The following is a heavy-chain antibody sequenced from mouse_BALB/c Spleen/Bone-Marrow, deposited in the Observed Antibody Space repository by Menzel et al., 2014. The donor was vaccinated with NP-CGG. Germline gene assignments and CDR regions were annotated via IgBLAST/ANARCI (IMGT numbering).Heavy chain of an antibody. J-gene: IGHJ2*01. D-gene: IGHD1-1*01. CDR3: ARDSRNPVSHFDS. Sequence: EVQLVESGGGLVQPGGSLRLACATSGFTFTDYYMNWVLQPPGKALEWLGFIRNKANGYTTEYSASVKDRFTISRDNSQSILYLKMNTLRAEDSATYYCARDSRNPVSHFDSWGQGATITVSS. CDR2: IRNKANGYTT. CDR1: GFTFTDYY. V-gene: IGHV7-3*02.